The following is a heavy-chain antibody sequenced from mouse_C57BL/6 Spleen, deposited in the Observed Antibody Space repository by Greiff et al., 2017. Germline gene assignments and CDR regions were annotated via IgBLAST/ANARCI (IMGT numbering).Heavy chain of an antibody. Sequence: VQLQQPGAELVRPGPSVKLSCKASGYTFTSYWMHWVKQRPGQGLEWIGVIDPSDSYTNYNQKFKGKATLTVDTSSSTAYMQLSSLTSEDSAVYYCARSRAMDYWGQGTSVTVSS. CDR2: IDPSDSYT. V-gene: IGHV1-59*01. J-gene: IGHJ4*01. CDR3: ARSRAMDY. CDR1: GYTFTSYW.